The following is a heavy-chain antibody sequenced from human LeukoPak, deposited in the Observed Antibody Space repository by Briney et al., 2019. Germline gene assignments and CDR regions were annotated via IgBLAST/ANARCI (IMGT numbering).Heavy chain of an antibody. CDR1: GYSLSSGYY. J-gene: IGHJ3*02. Sequence: PSETLSLTCAVSGYSLSSGYYWGWIRQPPGKGLEWIGSIYHSGSTYYNPSLKSRVTISVHTPKNQFSLKLTSVTAADTAVYFCARRVVTIGDDAFDIWGQGTMVTVSS. D-gene: IGHD3-22*01. CDR3: ARRVVTIGDDAFDI. CDR2: IYHSGST. V-gene: IGHV4-38-2*01.